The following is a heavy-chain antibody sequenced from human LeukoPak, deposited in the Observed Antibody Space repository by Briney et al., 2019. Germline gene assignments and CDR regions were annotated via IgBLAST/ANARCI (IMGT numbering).Heavy chain of an antibody. Sequence: GASVKVSCKASGGTFSSYAISWVRQAPGQGLEWMGGIIPIFGTANYAQKFQGRVTITADESTSTAYMELSSLRSEDTAVYYCASIHGADHNTLLDYWGRGDLVTVSS. CDR2: IIPIFGTA. D-gene: IGHD2-2*02. CDR3: ASIHGADHNTLLDY. J-gene: IGHJ4*02. CDR1: GGTFSSYA. V-gene: IGHV1-69*13.